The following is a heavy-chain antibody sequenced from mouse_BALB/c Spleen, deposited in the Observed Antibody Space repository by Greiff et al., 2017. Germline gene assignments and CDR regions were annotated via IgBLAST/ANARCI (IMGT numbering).Heavy chain of an antibody. CDR1: GFSLTGYG. D-gene: IGHD2-3*01. J-gene: IGHJ4*01. V-gene: IGHV2-6-7*01. Sequence: VMLVESGPGLVAPSQSLSITCTVSGFSLTGYGVNWVRQPPGKGLEWLGMIWGDGSTDYNSALKSRLSISKDNSKSQVFLKMNSLQTDDTARYYCARDLFDGYSLYYAMDYWGQGTSVTVSS. CDR2: IWGDGST. CDR3: ARDLFDGYSLYYAMDY.